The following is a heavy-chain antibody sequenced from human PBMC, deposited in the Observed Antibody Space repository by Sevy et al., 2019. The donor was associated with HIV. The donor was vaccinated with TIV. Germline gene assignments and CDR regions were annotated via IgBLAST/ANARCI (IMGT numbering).Heavy chain of an antibody. CDR1: GFTFKNAW. D-gene: IGHD3-3*01. CDR2: IKSKTDGGTR. Sequence: GGSLRLSCLASGFTFKNAWMIWFRQTPGKGREGVGRIKSKTDGGTRDFVAVVKGRFAITRDDSKNTVSLQMDNLRTEDTAIYYCTAGVGTSDFDYWGQGILVTVSS. V-gene: IGHV3-15*01. CDR3: TAGVGTSDFDY. J-gene: IGHJ4*02.